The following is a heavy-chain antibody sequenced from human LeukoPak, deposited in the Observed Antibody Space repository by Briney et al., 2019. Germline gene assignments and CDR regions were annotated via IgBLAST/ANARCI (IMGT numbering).Heavy chain of an antibody. D-gene: IGHD3-22*01. Sequence: SEILSLTCADYGGSFSGYYWSWIRQPPGKGLEWIGEINHSGSTNYNPSLKSRVTISVDTSKNQFSLKLSSVTAADTAVYYCARGLLTTAGSISAPEFDYWGQGTLVTVSS. CDR1: GGSFSGYY. CDR3: ARGLLTTAGSISAPEFDY. J-gene: IGHJ4*02. V-gene: IGHV4-34*01. CDR2: INHSGST.